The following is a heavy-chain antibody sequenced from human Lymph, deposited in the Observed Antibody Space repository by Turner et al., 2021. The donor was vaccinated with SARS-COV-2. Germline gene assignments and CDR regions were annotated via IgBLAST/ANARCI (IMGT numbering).Heavy chain of an antibody. Sequence: QVQLVQSGAEVKKPGASVKVSCKASAYTFTDYYMHWVRQAPGQGLGWMGWINPDSGGTNYGQDFQGRVTMTRDTSISTAYMELSRLRSDDTAVYYCARDVERYNDFWSGYSGGYGLDVWGQGTTVTVSS. CDR1: AYTFTDYY. D-gene: IGHD3-3*01. CDR2: INPDSGGT. V-gene: IGHV1-2*02. CDR3: ARDVERYNDFWSGYSGGYGLDV. J-gene: IGHJ6*02.